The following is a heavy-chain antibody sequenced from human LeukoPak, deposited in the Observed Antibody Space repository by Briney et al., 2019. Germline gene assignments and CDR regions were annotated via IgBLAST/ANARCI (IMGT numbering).Heavy chain of an antibody. D-gene: IGHD6-13*01. CDR1: GFTFSSYA. CDR3: ARIPAYSSPFDY. V-gene: IGHV3-7*01. J-gene: IGHJ4*02. CDR2: IKQDGSEI. Sequence: GGSLRLSCAASGFTFSSYAMSWVRQAPGKGLEWVANIKQDGSEIHYMDSVQGRFTISRDNAKNSLYLQMNSLRAEDTAVYYCARIPAYSSPFDYWGQGTLVTVSS.